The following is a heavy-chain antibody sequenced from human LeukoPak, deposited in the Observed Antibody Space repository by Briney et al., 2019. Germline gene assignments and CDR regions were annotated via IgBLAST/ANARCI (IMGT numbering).Heavy chain of an antibody. D-gene: IGHD3-3*01. CDR1: GFTFSDYY. J-gene: IGHJ6*03. Sequence: GGSLRLSCAASGFTFSDYYMSWIRQAPGKGLEWVSYISSSGSTIYYADSVKGRFTISRDNAKNSLYLQMNSLRAEDTAEYYCARGHDFWSGYGPRPDYYYMDVWGKGTTVTVSS. CDR3: ARGHDFWSGYGPRPDYYYMDV. CDR2: ISSSGSTI. V-gene: IGHV3-11*01.